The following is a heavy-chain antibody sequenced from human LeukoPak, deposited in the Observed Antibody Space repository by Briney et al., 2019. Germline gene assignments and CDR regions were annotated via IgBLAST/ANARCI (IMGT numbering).Heavy chain of an antibody. V-gene: IGHV1-2*02. Sequence: ASVKVSCKASGYTFTDYPIHWVRQAPGQGLEWVGYINPNNGATNSPQKFQGRAALTRDTSSSTAYMELRRLTSDDTAVYYCAILSLAATGNSPYWGQGSLVTVSS. D-gene: IGHD6-13*01. CDR1: GYTFTDYP. CDR2: INPNNGAT. J-gene: IGHJ4*01. CDR3: AILSLAATGNSPY.